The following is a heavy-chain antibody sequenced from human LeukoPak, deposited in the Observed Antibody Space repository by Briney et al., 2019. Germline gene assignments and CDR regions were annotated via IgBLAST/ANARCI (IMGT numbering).Heavy chain of an antibody. V-gene: IGHV3-33*01. J-gene: IGHJ4*02. CDR3: ARDDYGFWSGYLDY. CDR1: GFTFSSYG. D-gene: IGHD3-3*01. CDR2: IWYDGSNK. Sequence: PGGSLRLSCAASGFTFSSYGMHWVRQAPGKGLEWVAVIWYDGSNKYYADSVKGRFTISRDNSKNTLYLQMNSLRAEDTAVYYCARDDYGFWSGYLDYWGQGTLVTVSS.